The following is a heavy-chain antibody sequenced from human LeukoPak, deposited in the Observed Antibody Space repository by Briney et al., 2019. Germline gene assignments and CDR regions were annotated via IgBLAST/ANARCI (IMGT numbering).Heavy chain of an antibody. CDR2: MNPYSGNT. Sequence: GASVKVSCKASGYTFTSYDINWVRQATGQGLEWMGWMNPYSGNTGYAQKFQGRVTITRNTSISTAYMELSSLRSEDTAVYYCARGPYYDFWSGSGYYYYYMDVWGKGTTVTVSS. J-gene: IGHJ6*03. D-gene: IGHD3-3*01. CDR3: ARGPYYDFWSGSGYYYYYMDV. V-gene: IGHV1-8*03. CDR1: GYTFTSYD.